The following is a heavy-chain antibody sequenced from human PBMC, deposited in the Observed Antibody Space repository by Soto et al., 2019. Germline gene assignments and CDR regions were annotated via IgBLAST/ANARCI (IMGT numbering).Heavy chain of an antibody. D-gene: IGHD2-21*01. V-gene: IGHV3-48*02. J-gene: IGHJ4*02. Sequence: GGSLRLSCAASGFTFSSYSMSWVRQAPGKGLEWLSYISSSSNTIFYADSVKGRFTISRDSANSSLYLQLNSLRDDDTAVYFCARGLGWRRGPFDFWGQGTPVTSPQ. CDR2: ISSSSNTI. CDR3: ARGLGWRRGPFDF. CDR1: GFTFSSYS.